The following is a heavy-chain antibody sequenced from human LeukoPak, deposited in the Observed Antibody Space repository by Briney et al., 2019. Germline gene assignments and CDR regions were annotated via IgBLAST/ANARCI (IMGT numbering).Heavy chain of an antibody. CDR2: ISGTGGTT. D-gene: IGHD3-10*01. Sequence: GSLRLSCAASGFKFGSYAMTRVRQAPGKGLEWVAAISGTGGTTFYADVVQGRFTISRDNAKKTVYLEMNSLRADDTAIYYCARDLREWLGELNWFDPWGQGTLVSVSS. CDR1: GFKFGSYA. CDR3: ARDLREWLGELNWFDP. V-gene: IGHV3-23*01. J-gene: IGHJ5*02.